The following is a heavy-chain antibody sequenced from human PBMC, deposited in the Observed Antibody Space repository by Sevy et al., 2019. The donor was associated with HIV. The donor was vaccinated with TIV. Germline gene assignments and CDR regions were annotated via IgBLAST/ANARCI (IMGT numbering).Heavy chain of an antibody. CDR2: IFRSGST. Sequence: SETLSLTCAVSGGSISSSNWWSWVRQPPGKGLEWIGEIFRSGSTNYNPSLKSRVTISVDKSKNQFSLKLSSVTAADTAVYYCARGQEDDSSGYYSTWFDPWGQGTLVTVSS. V-gene: IGHV4-4*02. D-gene: IGHD3-22*01. J-gene: IGHJ5*02. CDR1: GGSISSSNW. CDR3: ARGQEDDSSGYYSTWFDP.